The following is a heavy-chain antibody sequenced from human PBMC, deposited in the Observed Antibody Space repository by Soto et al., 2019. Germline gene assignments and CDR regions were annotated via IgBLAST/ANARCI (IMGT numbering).Heavy chain of an antibody. CDR2: INAGNGNT. CDR1: GYTFTSYA. CDR3: ARGHDILTGYYQLVIGGIDP. J-gene: IGHJ5*02. V-gene: IGHV1-3*01. Sequence: GASVKVSCTASGYTFTSYAMHWVRQAPGQRLEWMGWINAGNGNTKYSQKFQGRVTITRDTSASTAYMELSSLRSEDTAVYYCARGHDILTGYYQLVIGGIDPWGQGTLVTVSS. D-gene: IGHD3-9*01.